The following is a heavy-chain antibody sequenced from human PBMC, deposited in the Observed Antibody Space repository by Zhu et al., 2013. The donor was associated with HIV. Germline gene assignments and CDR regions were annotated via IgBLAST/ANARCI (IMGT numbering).Heavy chain of an antibody. J-gene: IGHJ6*02. Sequence: QVQLVQSGAEVKKPGSSVKVSCKASGGTFSSYAISWVRQAPGQGLEWMGGIIPIFGTANYAQKFQGRVTITADESTSTAYMELSSLRSEDTAVYYCSESARSMVVLMVYASYYYYGMDVWGQGTQRSPSP. CDR2: IIPIFGTA. D-gene: IGHD2-8*01. CDR1: GGTFSSYA. V-gene: IGHV1-69*01. CDR3: SESARSMVVLMVYASYYYYGMDV.